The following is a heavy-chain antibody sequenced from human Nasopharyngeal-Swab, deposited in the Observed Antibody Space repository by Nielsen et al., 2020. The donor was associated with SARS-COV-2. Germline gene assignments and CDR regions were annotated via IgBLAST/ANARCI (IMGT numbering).Heavy chain of an antibody. CDR1: GFSLSSFE. D-gene: IGHD3-22*01. J-gene: IGHJ6*02. CDR2: IGSFGSTI. Sequence: GGSLRRSCAAFGFSLSSFEMNWVRQAPGKGLEWVSYIGSFGSTIYSDSVKGRITVSRDNAKNSLYLQMNSLRAEDTAVYYCARGDSSGLPQAVYGMDVWGQGTTVSVSS. CDR3: ARGDSSGLPQAVYGMDV. V-gene: IGHV3-48*03.